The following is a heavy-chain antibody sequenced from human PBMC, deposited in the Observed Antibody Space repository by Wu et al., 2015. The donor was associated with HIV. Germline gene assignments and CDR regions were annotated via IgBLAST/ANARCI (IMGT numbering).Heavy chain of an antibody. J-gene: IGHJ6*03. CDR2: INPSGGST. Sequence: QVQLVQSGAEVKKPGASVKVSCKASGYTFTSYYMHWVRQAPGQGLEWMGIINPSGGSTSYAQKFQGRVTMTRDTSTSTVYMELSSLRSEDTAVYYCAIVGQLDELGRLILYMDVWGKGTTVTVSS. CDR3: AIVGQLDELGRLILYMDV. CDR1: GYTFTSYY. D-gene: IGHD6-6*01. V-gene: IGHV1-46*03.